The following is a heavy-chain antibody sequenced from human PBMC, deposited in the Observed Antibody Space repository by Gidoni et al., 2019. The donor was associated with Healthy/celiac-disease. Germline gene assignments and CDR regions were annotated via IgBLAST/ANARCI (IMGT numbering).Heavy chain of an antibody. CDR3: TTDPRYYYDSSGYH. CDR1: GFTFSDAW. D-gene: IGHD3-22*01. V-gene: IGHV3-15*01. CDR2: ITSKTEGETT. Sequence: EVQLVESGGGLVKPGGSLRPSCAASGFTFSDAWMSWVRQAPGKGLEWVGRITSKTEGETTDYAAPVKGRFTISRDDSKNTLYLQMNSLKTEDTAVYYCTTDPRYYYDSSGYHWGQGTLVTVSS. J-gene: IGHJ4*02.